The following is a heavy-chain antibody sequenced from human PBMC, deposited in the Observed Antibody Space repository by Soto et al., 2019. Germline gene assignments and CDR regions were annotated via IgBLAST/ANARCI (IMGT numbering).Heavy chain of an antibody. CDR3: ARDRLVAATSAPPYCYYGMDV. CDR2: ISSSSRYI. D-gene: IGHD2-15*01. Sequence: GGSLRLSWATSGFTFSSYSMNWVREAPGMGLEWVSSISSSSRYIYYADSVRGRFTISRDNAKNSLYLQINSLRAEDTAVYYCARDRLVAATSAPPYCYYGMDVWGQGTTVTAP. V-gene: IGHV3-21*01. CDR1: GFTFSSYS. J-gene: IGHJ6*02.